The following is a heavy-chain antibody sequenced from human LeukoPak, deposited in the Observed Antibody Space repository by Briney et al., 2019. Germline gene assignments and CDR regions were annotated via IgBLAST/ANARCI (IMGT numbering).Heavy chain of an antibody. CDR1: GFTFCRYS. CDR2: ISSSSTYI. CDR3: SRGLLAAEFGWFDP. D-gene: IGHD2-15*01. J-gene: IGHJ5*02. V-gene: IGHV3-21*01. Sequence: GGSLRLSCAASGFTFCRYSMNWVRQAPGKGLEWVSSISSSSTYIYYEDSVKGRFTVSRDNAKNSLYLQMNSLRAEDTAVYYCSRGLLAAEFGWFDPWGQGTLVTVSS.